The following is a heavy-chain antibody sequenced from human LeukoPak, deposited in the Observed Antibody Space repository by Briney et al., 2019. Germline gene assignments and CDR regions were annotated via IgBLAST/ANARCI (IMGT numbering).Heavy chain of an antibody. Sequence: SETLSLTCAVYGGSFSGYYWSWIRQPPGKGLEWIGEINHSGSTNYNPSLKSRVTISVDTSKNQFSLKLSSVTAADTAVYYCARARRGYSYDHFDYWGQGTLVTVSS. J-gene: IGHJ4*02. CDR3: ARARRGYSYDHFDY. CDR1: GGSFSGYY. V-gene: IGHV4-34*01. CDR2: INHSGST. D-gene: IGHD5-18*01.